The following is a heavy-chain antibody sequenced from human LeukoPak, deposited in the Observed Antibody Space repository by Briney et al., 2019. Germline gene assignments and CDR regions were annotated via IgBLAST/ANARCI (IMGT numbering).Heavy chain of an antibody. Sequence: GDSRKISCKGSGYSFTSYWIGWVRQMPGKGLDGMEIFYLGDSETRYSPSFQGQVPCSADKSISTPSLKWSGLKASDTAMYYCARLRKAGDRYYYYYYLDVWGKGTTVTVSS. J-gene: IGHJ6*03. V-gene: IGHV5-51*01. CDR3: ARLRKAGDRYYYYYYLDV. CDR2: FYLGDSET. CDR1: GYSFTSYW. D-gene: IGHD3-10*01.